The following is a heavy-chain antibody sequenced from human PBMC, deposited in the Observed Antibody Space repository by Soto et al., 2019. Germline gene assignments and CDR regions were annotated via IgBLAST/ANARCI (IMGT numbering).Heavy chain of an antibody. Sequence: SETLSLTCAVYGGSFTGNYRSWIRQPPGKGLEWIGAVNDSGSTNFNPSLKSRVTISVDTTKKQFTLKLTSVTAADTAVYYCARGRSSSSHYYYYYGMDVWGQGTTVTVSS. V-gene: IGHV4-34*01. D-gene: IGHD6-6*01. CDR1: GGSFTGNY. CDR3: ARGRSSSSHYYYYYGMDV. J-gene: IGHJ6*02. CDR2: VNDSGST.